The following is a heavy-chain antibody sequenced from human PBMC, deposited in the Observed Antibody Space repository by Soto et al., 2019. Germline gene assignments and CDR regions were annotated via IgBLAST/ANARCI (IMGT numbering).Heavy chain of an antibody. CDR2: IIPILGIA. D-gene: IGHD6-19*01. CDR3: ALGIAVAYFDY. V-gene: IGHV1-69*02. J-gene: IGHJ4*02. Sequence: QVQLVQSGAEVKKPGSSVKVSCKASGGTFSSYTISWVRQAPGQGLEWMGRIIPILGIANYAQKFQGRVTISADKPTSTAYMELSSLRSEDTAVYYCALGIAVAYFDYWGQGTLVTVSS. CDR1: GGTFSSYT.